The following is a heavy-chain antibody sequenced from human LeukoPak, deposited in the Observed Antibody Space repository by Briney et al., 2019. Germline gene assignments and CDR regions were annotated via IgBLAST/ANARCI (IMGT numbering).Heavy chain of an antibody. Sequence: SGPTLVKPTQTLTLTCTFSGFSLSSSGVAVGWIRQPPGKALEWLALISGNDDKRYSPSLKSRLTITKDTSKNQVVLTMTNMDPVDRGTYYCAHREAGAFDYWGQGTLVIVSS. CDR2: ISGNDDK. CDR3: AHREAGAFDY. J-gene: IGHJ4*02. V-gene: IGHV2-5*01. CDR1: GFSLSSSGVA. D-gene: IGHD1-26*01.